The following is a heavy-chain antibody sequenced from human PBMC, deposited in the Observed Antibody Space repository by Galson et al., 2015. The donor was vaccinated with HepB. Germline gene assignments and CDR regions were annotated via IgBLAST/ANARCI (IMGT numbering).Heavy chain of an antibody. V-gene: IGHV1-18*04. CDR1: GYTFTSYD. D-gene: IGHD3-3*01. CDR3: ARVLTIFGANWFDP. CDR2: ISVYNGNT. J-gene: IGHJ5*02. Sequence: SVKVSCKASGYTFTSYDISWVRQAPGQGLEWMGWISVYNGNTNYAQKLQGRVTMTTDTSTSTAYMELRSLRSDDTAVYYCARVLTIFGANWFDPWGQGTLVTVSS.